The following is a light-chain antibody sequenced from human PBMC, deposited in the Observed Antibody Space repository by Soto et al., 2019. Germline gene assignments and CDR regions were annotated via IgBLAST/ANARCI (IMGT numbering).Light chain of an antibody. CDR3: GTWDSSLSAVV. CDR2: DNH. V-gene: IGLV1-51*01. J-gene: IGLJ2*01. CDR1: SSNIGNNY. Sequence: QSVLTQPPLVSAAPGQKVTISCSGSSSNIGNNYVSWYQQLPGTAPKLLIYDNHKRPSGIPDRFSGSKSGTSATLGITGLQTGDEADYYCGTWDSSLSAVVFGGGTKLTVL.